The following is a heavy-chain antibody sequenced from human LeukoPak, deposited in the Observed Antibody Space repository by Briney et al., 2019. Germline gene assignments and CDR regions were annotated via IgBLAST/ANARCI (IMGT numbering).Heavy chain of an antibody. D-gene: IGHD3-10*01. V-gene: IGHV3-23*01. Sequence: GGSLRLSCAASGFTFGSYAMSWVRQAPGKGLQRVSAITSSGSATYYAESGTYYAESVKGRFTISRDNSKNTLYLQMSSLRAEDTAVYYCAKKMGSGSYYFDYWGQGTLVTVSS. CDR2: ITSSGSATYYAESGT. CDR3: AKKMGSGSYYFDY. CDR1: GFTFGSYA. J-gene: IGHJ4*02.